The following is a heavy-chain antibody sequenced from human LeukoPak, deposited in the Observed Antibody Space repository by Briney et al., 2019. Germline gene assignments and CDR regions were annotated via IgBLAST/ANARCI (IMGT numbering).Heavy chain of an antibody. CDR2: ISYDGRNK. V-gene: IGHV3-30*04. D-gene: IGHD4-17*01. CDR3: ASANTVTSDSGFDY. Sequence: GGSLRLSCAASGFAFSTYAMHWVRQAPGKGLEWVAVISYDGRNKYYADSVKGRFTISRDNSKNTLYLQMNSLRAEDTAVYYCASANTVTSDSGFDYWGQGTLVTVSS. CDR1: GFAFSTYA. J-gene: IGHJ4*02.